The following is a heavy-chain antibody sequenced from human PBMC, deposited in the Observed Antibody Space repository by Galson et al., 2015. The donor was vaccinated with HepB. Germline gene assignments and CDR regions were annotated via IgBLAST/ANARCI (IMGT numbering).Heavy chain of an antibody. Sequence: SVKVSCKASGYKLTNYGINWVRQAPGQGLEWMGWINSYNGNTNYAQKFQGRVTMTTDTYTNTAYMELRSLRSDDTAMYYCARDHTVTTRNWFDPWGQGTLVTVSS. CDR1: GYKLTNYG. J-gene: IGHJ5*02. D-gene: IGHD4-17*01. CDR2: INSYNGNT. V-gene: IGHV1-18*01. CDR3: ARDHTVTTRNWFDP.